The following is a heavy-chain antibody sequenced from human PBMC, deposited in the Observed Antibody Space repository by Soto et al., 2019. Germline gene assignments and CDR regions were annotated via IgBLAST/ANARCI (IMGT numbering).Heavy chain of an antibody. CDR2: ISSSGSTI. V-gene: IGHV3-11*01. D-gene: IGHD4-4*01. CDR1: GFTFSDYY. CDR3: ARDWGGGNDYSNPQGWFDP. Sequence: QVQLVESGGGLVKPGGSLRLSCAASGFTFSDYYMSWIRQAPGKGLEWVSYISSSGSTIYYADSVKGRFTISRDNAKNSRYMQMNSRRAEDTAVYYCARDWGGGNDYSNPQGWFDPWGQGTLVTVSS. J-gene: IGHJ5*02.